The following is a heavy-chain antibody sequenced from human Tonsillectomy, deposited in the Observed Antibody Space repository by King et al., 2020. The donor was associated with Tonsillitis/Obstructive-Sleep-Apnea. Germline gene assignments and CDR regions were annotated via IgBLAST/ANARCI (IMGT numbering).Heavy chain of an antibody. CDR3: ERTKHDYGDYGYFDL. CDR1: GFSLSNARMG. Sequence: VTLKESGPVLVKPTETLTLTCTVSGFSLSNARMGVSWIRQPPGKALEWLSHIFSNDEKSYSTSLKSRLTISKDTSKSQVVLTMTNMDPVDTATYSCERTKHDYGDYGYFDLWGRGTLVTVSS. J-gene: IGHJ2*01. CDR2: IFSNDEK. V-gene: IGHV2-26*01. D-gene: IGHD4-17*01.